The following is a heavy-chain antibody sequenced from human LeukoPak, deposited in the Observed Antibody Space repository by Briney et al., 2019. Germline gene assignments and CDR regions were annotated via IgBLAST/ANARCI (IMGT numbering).Heavy chain of an antibody. J-gene: IGHJ4*02. Sequence: ASVKVSCKASGYTFTSYDINWVRQATGQGLEWMGWMNPNSGNTGYAQKFQGRVTMTRNTSISTAYMELSSLRSEDTAVYYCVRGKPKRWLQSASPQITDYWGQGTLVTVSS. D-gene: IGHD5-24*01. V-gene: IGHV1-8*01. CDR1: GYTFTSYD. CDR2: MNPNSGNT. CDR3: VRGKPKRWLQSASPQITDY.